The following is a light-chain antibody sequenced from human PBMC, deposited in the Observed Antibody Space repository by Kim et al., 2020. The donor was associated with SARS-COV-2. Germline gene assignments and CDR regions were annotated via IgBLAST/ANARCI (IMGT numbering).Light chain of an antibody. Sequence: VSTVEGATLSCRASPSVSTNLAWYQQHPGQAPRLLIYGASTRAACITARFSGSGSGAEFSLTNCSLQSGGFAFYYCQQYYTWLIAFGQGTRLEIK. CDR1: PSVSTN. J-gene: IGKJ5*01. V-gene: IGKV3D-15*01. CDR3: QQYYTWLIA. CDR2: GAS.